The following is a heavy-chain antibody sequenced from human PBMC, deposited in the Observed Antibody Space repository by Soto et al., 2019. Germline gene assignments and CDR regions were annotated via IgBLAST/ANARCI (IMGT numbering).Heavy chain of an antibody. D-gene: IGHD3-3*01. CDR2: INPSGGST. CDR3: ARGDTGRTYYDFWSGYSDVSNWFDP. J-gene: IGHJ5*02. CDR1: GYTFTSYY. V-gene: IGHV1-46*01. Sequence: ASVKVSCKASGYTFTSYYMHWVRQAPGQGLEWMGIINPSGGSTSYAQKFQGRVTMTRDTSTSTVYMELSSLRSGDTAVYYCARGDTGRTYYDFWSGYSDVSNWFDPWGQGT.